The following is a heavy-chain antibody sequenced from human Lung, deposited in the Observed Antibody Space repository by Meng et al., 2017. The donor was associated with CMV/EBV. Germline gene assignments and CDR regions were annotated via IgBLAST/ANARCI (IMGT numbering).Heavy chain of an antibody. CDR2: INPTNGST. Sequence: VSCQASGYSITRYYMPWERQAHGRGLQWMALINPTNGSTTYAQAFQGRVTVTRDLSTSTVYMKVNTLKSEDTAVYYCATLSGTMADYWGQGTLVTVSS. D-gene: IGHD1-7*01. V-gene: IGHV1-46*01. CDR1: GYSITRYY. J-gene: IGHJ4*02. CDR3: ATLSGTMADY.